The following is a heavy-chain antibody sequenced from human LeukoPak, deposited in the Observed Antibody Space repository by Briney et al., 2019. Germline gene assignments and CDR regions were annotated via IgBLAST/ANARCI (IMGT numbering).Heavy chain of an antibody. CDR3: ARVSPSPPTPYYYYGMDV. Sequence: GGSLRLSCAASGFIFSSNYMSWIRQAPGKGLEWVSYISSSGSTIYYADSVKGRFTISRDNAKNSLYLQMNSLRAEDTAVYYCARVSPSPPTPYYYYGMDVWGQGTTVTVSS. V-gene: IGHV3-11*01. J-gene: IGHJ6*02. CDR2: ISSSGSTI. CDR1: GFIFSSNY.